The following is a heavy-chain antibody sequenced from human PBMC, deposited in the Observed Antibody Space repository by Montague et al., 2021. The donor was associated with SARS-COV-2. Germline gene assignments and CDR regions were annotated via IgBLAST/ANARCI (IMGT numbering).Heavy chain of an antibody. CDR1: GGSISSFY. Sequence: SETLSLTCTVYGGSISSFYWRWFRQPPGKGLEWIGYITDSGSTNYNPSLTSRVTMSVDTSKNQFSLKVNSVTAADTAVYYCARHYSTTLPAVYWGQGTLVTVSS. CDR2: ITDSGST. D-gene: IGHD2/OR15-2a*01. V-gene: IGHV4-59*08. J-gene: IGHJ1*01. CDR3: ARHYSTTLPAVY.